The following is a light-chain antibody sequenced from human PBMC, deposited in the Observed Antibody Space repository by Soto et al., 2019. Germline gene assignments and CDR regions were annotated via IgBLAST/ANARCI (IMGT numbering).Light chain of an antibody. CDR2: DIN. CDR3: ATWDNSLNAVV. CDR1: NSNIGNNY. Sequence: QSVLTQPPSVSAAPGQKVTISCSGSNSNIGNNYVSWYQHFPGTAPKLLIYDINERPSGIPDRFSGSKSGTSATLGITGLQTGDEADYYCATWDNSLNAVVFGGGTKVTVL. J-gene: IGLJ3*02. V-gene: IGLV1-51*01.